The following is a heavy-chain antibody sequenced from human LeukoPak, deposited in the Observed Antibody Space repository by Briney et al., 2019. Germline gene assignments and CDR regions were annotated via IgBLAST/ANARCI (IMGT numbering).Heavy chain of an antibody. V-gene: IGHV3-9*01. Sequence: GGSLRLSCAASGFTFDDYAMHWVRQAPGKGLEWVSGISWNSGSIGYADSVKGRFTISRDNAKNSLYLQMNSLRAGDTALYYCAKDKYSSTLYYYYGMDVWGQGTTVTVSS. CDR2: ISWNSGSI. J-gene: IGHJ6*02. D-gene: IGHD6-13*01. CDR3: AKDKYSSTLYYYYGMDV. CDR1: GFTFDDYA.